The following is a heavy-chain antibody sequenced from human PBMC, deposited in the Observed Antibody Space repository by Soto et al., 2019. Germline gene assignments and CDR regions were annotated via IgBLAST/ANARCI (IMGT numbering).Heavy chain of an antibody. J-gene: IGHJ2*01. CDR1: GYTFSVSA. V-gene: IGHV3-73*02. Sequence: EVQLVESGGGLVQPGGTLKLSCAASGYTFSVSAMHWVLQAYGKGMEWVGRVRSKGNNYATTYAASVKGRFTISRDDSKNTAYLQMNSLKTEDTAVYFCARFSASENWYFDLWGRGTLVTVSS. CDR3: ARFSASENWYFDL. CDR2: VRSKGNNYAT. D-gene: IGHD5-12*01.